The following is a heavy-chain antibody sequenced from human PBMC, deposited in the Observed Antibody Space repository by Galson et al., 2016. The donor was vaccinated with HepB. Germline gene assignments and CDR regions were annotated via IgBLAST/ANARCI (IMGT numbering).Heavy chain of an antibody. CDR2: IFPGDSDT. V-gene: IGHV5-51*01. D-gene: IGHD3-16*01. Sequence: QSGAEVKKPGESLKISCKGSGYSSTNSWTAWVRQMPGKGLEWVGIIFPGDSDTRYSPSSQGQVTISADKSISTAYLQWSSLQASDTGLYYCAKKGGGLDVWDQGTTVTVSS. J-gene: IGHJ6*02. CDR3: AKKGGGLDV. CDR1: GYSSTNSW.